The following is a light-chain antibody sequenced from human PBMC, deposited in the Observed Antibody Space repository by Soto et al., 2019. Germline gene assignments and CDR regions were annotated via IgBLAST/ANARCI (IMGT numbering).Light chain of an antibody. J-gene: IGKJ1*01. CDR3: LQSLQTPWT. Sequence: DIVMTQSPLSLPVTPGEPASISCRSSQSLLFSNGYNYLDWYLQKPGQSPQLLIYLGSDRASGVPARFSGSGSGTDFTLKISRVEAEDVGVYYCLQSLQTPWTFGQGTKVEIK. CDR2: LGS. CDR1: QSLLFSNGYNY. V-gene: IGKV2-28*01.